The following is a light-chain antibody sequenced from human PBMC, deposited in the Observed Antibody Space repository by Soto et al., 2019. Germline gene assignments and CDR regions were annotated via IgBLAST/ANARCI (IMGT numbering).Light chain of an antibody. V-gene: IGLV4-69*01. CDR3: QTWGSGIRV. J-gene: IGLJ3*02. CDR2: LKSDGSH. Sequence: QSVLTQSPSASASPGASVKLTCTLSRGHSTYTIAWHQQQPDKGPRYLMKLKSDGSHTTGDVIPDRFSGSSSGAERYLTISSHQAEDEADYYCQTWGSGIRVFGGGTKLTVL. CDR1: RGHSTYT.